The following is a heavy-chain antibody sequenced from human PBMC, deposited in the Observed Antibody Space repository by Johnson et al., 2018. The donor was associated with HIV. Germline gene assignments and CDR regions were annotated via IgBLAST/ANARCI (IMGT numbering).Heavy chain of an antibody. J-gene: IGHJ3*02. D-gene: IGHD3-22*01. Sequence: MMLVESGGGLVQPGGSLRLSCGASGLSFSNYDMHWVRQAPGKGLEYVSAISSNGGSTYYANSVKGRFTISRDNSKNTLYLQMGSLRAEDMAVYYCARGKITMIVGTSYAFDIWGQGTMVTVSS. V-gene: IGHV3-64*01. CDR1: GLSFSNYD. CDR2: ISSNGGST. CDR3: ARGKITMIVGTSYAFDI.